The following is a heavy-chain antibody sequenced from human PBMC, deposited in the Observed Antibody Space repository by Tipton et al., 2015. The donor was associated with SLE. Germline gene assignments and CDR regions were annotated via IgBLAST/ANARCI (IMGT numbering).Heavy chain of an antibody. J-gene: IGHJ3*02. Sequence: LRLSCNVSGASVSSYYWSWIRQPPGKGLEWIGYIYTNERSDYDPSLKSRVTMSVDTSKNHFSLKVNSVTAADTAVYYCARVWAGEGDVFDIWGQGTMVSVSS. CDR3: ARVWAGEGDVFDI. CDR2: IYTNERS. D-gene: IGHD3-16*01. V-gene: IGHV4-4*08. CDR1: GASVSSYY.